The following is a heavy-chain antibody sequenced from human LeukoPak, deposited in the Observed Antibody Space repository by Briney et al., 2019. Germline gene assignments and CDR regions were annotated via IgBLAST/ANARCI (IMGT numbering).Heavy chain of an antibody. CDR1: GYTFTTYT. CDR2: INTNTGNP. CDR3: ARALMRLGELSLPSY. D-gene: IGHD3-16*02. J-gene: IGHJ4*02. V-gene: IGHV7-4-1*02. Sequence: GASVKVSCKASGYTFTTYTMNWVRQAPGQGLEWMGWINTNTGNPTYAQGFTGRFVFSSDISVSTAYLQISSLKAEDTAVYYCARALMRLGELSLPSYWGQGTLVTVSP.